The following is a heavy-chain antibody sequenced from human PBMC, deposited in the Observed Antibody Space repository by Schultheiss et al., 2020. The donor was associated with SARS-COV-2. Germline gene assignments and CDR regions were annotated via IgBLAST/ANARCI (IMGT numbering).Heavy chain of an antibody. J-gene: IGHJ4*02. CDR1: GFTSYAW. CDR2: IKSKTDGGTT. D-gene: IGHD1-26*01. V-gene: IGHV3-15*01. CDR3: TRHGSGSYDSVDY. Sequence: GGSLRLSCTASGFTSYAWMSWVRQAPGKGLEWVGRIKSKTDGGTTDYAAPVKGRFTISRDDSKNTLYLQMNSLKTEDTAVYYCTRHGSGSYDSVDYWGQGTLVTVSS.